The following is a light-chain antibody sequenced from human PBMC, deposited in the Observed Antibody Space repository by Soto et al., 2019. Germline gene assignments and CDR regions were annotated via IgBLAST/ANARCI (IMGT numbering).Light chain of an antibody. Sequence: QAVVTQEPSLTVSPEGTVTLTCGSSTGAVTSGHYPYWFQQKPGQAPRTLIYDTNTKYSWTPARFSGSLLGGKAALTLSGAQPEDEAEYYCLLFYGGVGSFGGGTNVTVL. V-gene: IGLV7-46*01. CDR2: DTN. J-gene: IGLJ2*01. CDR1: TGAVTSGHY. CDR3: LLFYGGVGS.